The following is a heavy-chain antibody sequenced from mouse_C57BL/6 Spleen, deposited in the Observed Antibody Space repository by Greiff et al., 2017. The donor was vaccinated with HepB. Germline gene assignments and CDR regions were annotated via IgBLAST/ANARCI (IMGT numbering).Heavy chain of an antibody. J-gene: IGHJ4*01. CDR1: GYTFTSYW. CDR3: GRGGLRYAMDY. Sequence: QVQLQQPGTELVKPGASVKLSCKASGYTFTSYWMHWVKQRPGQGLEWIGNINPSNGDTNYNEKFKGKATLTVDLSSSTAYMQLSSLTSEDAAVYYCGRGGLRYAMDYWGQGTSVTVSS. D-gene: IGHD2-2*01. V-gene: IGHV1-53*01. CDR2: INPSNGDT.